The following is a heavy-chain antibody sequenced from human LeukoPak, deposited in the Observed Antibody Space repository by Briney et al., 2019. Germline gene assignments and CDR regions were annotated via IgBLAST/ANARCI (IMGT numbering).Heavy chain of an antibody. CDR3: TRDRGDYGGPDY. CDR1: GGSISSYY. Sequence: SETLSLTCTVSGGSISSYYWSWIRQPPGKRLEWIGYIYYSGSTNYNPSLKSRVTMSIDTSKNQFSLRLSSVTAADTAVYYCTRDRGDYGGPDYWGQGTLATVSS. CDR2: IYYSGST. J-gene: IGHJ4*02. D-gene: IGHD4-23*01. V-gene: IGHV4-59*12.